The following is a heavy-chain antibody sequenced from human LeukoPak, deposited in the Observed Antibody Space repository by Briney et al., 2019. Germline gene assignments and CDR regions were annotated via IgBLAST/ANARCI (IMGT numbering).Heavy chain of an antibody. D-gene: IGHD2-2*01. CDR2: INWNGGST. V-gene: IGHV3-20*04. Sequence: PGGSLRLSCAASGFTFDDYGMSWARQAPGKGLEWVSGINWNGGSTGYADSVKGRFTISRDNAKNSLYLQMNSLRAEDTALYYCARDGHRSSENWFDPWGQGTLVTVSS. CDR1: GFTFDDYG. J-gene: IGHJ5*02. CDR3: ARDGHRSSENWFDP.